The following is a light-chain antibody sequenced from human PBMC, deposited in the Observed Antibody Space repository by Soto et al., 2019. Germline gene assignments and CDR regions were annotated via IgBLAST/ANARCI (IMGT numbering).Light chain of an antibody. CDR1: QSVSSY. CDR3: QQRRNLPRFT. J-gene: IGKJ3*01. CDR2: DAS. V-gene: IGKV3-11*01. Sequence: EIVLTQSPATLSLSPGERATLSCRASQSVSSYLAWYQQKPGQAPRLLIYDASNRATGIPARFSGSGSGTDFTLTISSLEPEDFGVYYCQQRRNLPRFTFGPGTKVDIK.